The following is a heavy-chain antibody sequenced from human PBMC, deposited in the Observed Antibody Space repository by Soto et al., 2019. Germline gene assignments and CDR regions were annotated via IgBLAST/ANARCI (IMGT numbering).Heavy chain of an antibody. V-gene: IGHV1-18*01. CDR2: ISAYNGNT. CDR3: ARDGPTYYYDSSGYYADY. Sequence: QVQLVQSGAEVKKPGASVKVSCKASGYTFTSYGISWVRQAPGQGREWMGWISAYNGNTNYAQKLQGRVTMTTDTSTSTAYMELRSLRSDDTAVYYCARDGPTYYYDSSGYYADYWGQGTLVTVSS. D-gene: IGHD3-22*01. CDR1: GYTFTSYG. J-gene: IGHJ4*02.